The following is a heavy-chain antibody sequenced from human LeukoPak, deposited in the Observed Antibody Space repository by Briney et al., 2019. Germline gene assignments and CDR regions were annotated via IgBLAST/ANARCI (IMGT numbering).Heavy chain of an antibody. V-gene: IGHV4-34*01. J-gene: IGHJ4*02. CDR2: TNHSGST. Sequence: SETLSLTCTVSGGFISGHYWTWIRQPPGKGLEWIGETNHSGSTNYNPSLKSRVTISVDTSKNQFSLKLSSVTAADTAVYYCARGFRERFLEWLRNTPTFVRGKYYFDYWGQGTLVTVSS. CDR3: ARGFRERFLEWLRNTPTFVRGKYYFDY. CDR1: GGFISGHY. D-gene: IGHD3-3*01.